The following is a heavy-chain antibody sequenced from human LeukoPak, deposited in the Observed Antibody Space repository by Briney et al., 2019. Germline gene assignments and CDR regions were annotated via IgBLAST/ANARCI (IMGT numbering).Heavy chain of an antibody. J-gene: IGHJ4*02. CDR1: KFTFSTYW. D-gene: IGHD1-26*01. CDR2: IKQDGSEK. Sequence: GGLRLSCAASKFTFSTYWMSWVRQAPGKGLEWVANIKQDGSEKYYVDSVKGRFTISRDNAKSSLYLQMNSLRAEDTAVYYCARRRYSGSSQHFDYWGLGTLVTVSS. CDR3: ARRRYSGSSQHFDY. V-gene: IGHV3-7*01.